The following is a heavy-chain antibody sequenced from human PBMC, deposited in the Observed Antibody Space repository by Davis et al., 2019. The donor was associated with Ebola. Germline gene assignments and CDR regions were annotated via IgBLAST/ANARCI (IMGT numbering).Heavy chain of an antibody. V-gene: IGHV4-39*01. CDR1: GGSISSSSYY. D-gene: IGHD3-22*01. CDR3: ARVSPHYYYDSSGYYTHWYFDL. Sequence: GALRLSCTVSGGSISSSSYYWGWIRQPPGKGLEWIGSIYYSGSTYYNPSLKSRVTISVDTSKNQFSLKLSSVTAADTAVYYCARVSPHYYYDSSGYYTHWYFDLWGRGTLVTVSS. J-gene: IGHJ2*01. CDR2: IYYSGST.